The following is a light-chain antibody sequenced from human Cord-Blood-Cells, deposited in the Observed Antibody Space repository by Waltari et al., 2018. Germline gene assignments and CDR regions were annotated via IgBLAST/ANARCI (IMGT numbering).Light chain of an antibody. CDR1: SSDVGGYNS. CDR2: EVS. V-gene: IGLV2-8*01. CDR3: SSYAGSNNLV. J-gene: IGLJ2*01. Sequence: QSALTQPPSASGSPGQSVTISCPGTSSDVGGYNSVSWYQQHPGKAPKLMIYEVSKRPSGVPDRFSGSESGNTASLTVSGLQAEDEADYYCSSYAGSNNLVFGGGTKLTVL.